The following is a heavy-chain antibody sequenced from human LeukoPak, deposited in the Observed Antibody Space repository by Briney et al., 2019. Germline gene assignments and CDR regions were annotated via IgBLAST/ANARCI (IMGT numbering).Heavy chain of an antibody. J-gene: IGHJ2*01. Sequence: GSLRLSCAASGFTFSSFAMTWVRQAPGKGLQWVSTLSDSGRSAYYADSVKSRFSISRDNSKNTLYLQMSSLRAEDTAVYYCAKVRGTDWYFDLWGRGTLVTVSS. V-gene: IGHV3-23*01. CDR3: AKVRGTDWYFDL. CDR1: GFTFSSFA. D-gene: IGHD1-14*01. CDR2: LSDSGRSA.